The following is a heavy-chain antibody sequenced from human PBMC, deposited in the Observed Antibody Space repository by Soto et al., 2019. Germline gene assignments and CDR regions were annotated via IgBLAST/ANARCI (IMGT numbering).Heavy chain of an antibody. J-gene: IGHJ4*02. Sequence: EVQVVESGGGLVKPGGSLRLSCAASGFTFSHYTMNWVRQTPGKGLEWVSFISSSGATVYYADSVKGRFTISRDNAKNSRYLQMNSLRAEDTAVYYCVCGGDCLRRGVWGQGTRVTASS. CDR3: VCGGDCLRRGV. CDR2: ISSSGATV. D-gene: IGHD2-21*02. CDR1: GFTFSHYT. V-gene: IGHV3-21*01.